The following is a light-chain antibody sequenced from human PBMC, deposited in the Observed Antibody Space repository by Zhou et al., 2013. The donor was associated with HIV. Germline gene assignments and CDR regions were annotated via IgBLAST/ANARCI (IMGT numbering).Light chain of an antibody. J-gene: IGKJ1*01. V-gene: IGKV1-39*01. CDR3: QQSYTYPRT. CDR1: QDISNY. CDR2: AAS. Sequence: DIQMIQSPTSLSASVGQRVTITCRATQDISNYLNWYQQKPGKAPKLLIYAASSLQSGVPSRFSGSGSGTDFTLTISSLQPEDFATYYCQQSYTYPRTFGQGTKVKSN.